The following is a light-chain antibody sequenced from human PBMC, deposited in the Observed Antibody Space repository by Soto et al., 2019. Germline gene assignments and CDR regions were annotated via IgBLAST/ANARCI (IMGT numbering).Light chain of an antibody. Sequence: DIQMTQSPSSLSASVGDRVTITCRASQSISSYLNWYQQKPGKAPKLLIYAASSLQSGVPSRFSGSGSGTDFTLTSSSLQPEDFATYYCQRSDSTPPTFGPGTQVDIK. CDR3: QRSDSTPPT. CDR2: AAS. J-gene: IGKJ3*01. V-gene: IGKV1-39*01. CDR1: QSISSY.